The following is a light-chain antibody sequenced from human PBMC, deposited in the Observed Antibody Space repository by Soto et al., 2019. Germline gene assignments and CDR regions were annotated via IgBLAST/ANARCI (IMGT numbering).Light chain of an antibody. J-gene: IGKJ1*01. CDR2: HAS. CDR1: VSISNF. CDR3: QQYTSYS. Sequence: IRMTQSPSTMRGSXGDRVTINCRARVSISNFLAWYQQKPGTAPKPLIYHASTSESGVPSRFSGSGSATECPLTISSQQPDEFATHYCQQYTSYSFGQGTKVDIK. V-gene: IGKV1-5*01.